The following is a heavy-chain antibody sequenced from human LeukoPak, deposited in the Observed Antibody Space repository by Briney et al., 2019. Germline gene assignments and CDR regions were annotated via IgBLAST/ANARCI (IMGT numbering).Heavy chain of an antibody. CDR2: INPNSGGT. D-gene: IGHD3-10*01. J-gene: IGHJ4*02. V-gene: IGHV1-2*02. CDR1: GYTFTGYY. Sequence: GASVKVSCKASGYTFTGYYMHWVRQASGQGLQWMGWINPNSGGTNYAQKFQGRVTMTRDTSISTAYMELSGLRSDDTAVYYCARDTSYYGSGSYYNPDSWGQGALVTVSS. CDR3: ARDTSYYGSGSYYNPDS.